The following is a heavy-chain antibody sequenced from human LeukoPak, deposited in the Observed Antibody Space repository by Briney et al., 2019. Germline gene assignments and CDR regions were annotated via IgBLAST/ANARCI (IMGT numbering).Heavy chain of an antibody. CDR1: GYTLTELS. CDR2: FDPEDGET. J-gene: IGHJ3*02. CDR3: ATDQLGMAVAGTIDAFDI. Sequence: ASVKVSCKVSGYTLTELSMHWVRQAPRKGLEWMGGFDPEDGETIYAQKFQGRVTMTEDTSTDTAYMELSSLRSEDTAVYYCATDQLGMAVAGTIDAFDIWGQGTMVTVSS. V-gene: IGHV1-24*01. D-gene: IGHD6-19*01.